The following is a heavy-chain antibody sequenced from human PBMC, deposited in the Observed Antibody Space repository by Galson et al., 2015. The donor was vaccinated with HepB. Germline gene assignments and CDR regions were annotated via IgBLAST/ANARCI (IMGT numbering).Heavy chain of an antibody. V-gene: IGHV3-11*01. CDR2: ITSSGINK. D-gene: IGHD2-2*03. Sequence: SLRLSCAASGLTFSDYHMSWIRQAPGKGLEWVSHITSSGINKYYADSVKGRFTVSRDNAKNSLYLYMNSLRAEDTAVYYCAMFGHCDGTSCFRAVQHWGQGTLVTVSS. J-gene: IGHJ1*01. CDR3: AMFGHCDGTSCFRAVQH. CDR1: GLTFSDYH.